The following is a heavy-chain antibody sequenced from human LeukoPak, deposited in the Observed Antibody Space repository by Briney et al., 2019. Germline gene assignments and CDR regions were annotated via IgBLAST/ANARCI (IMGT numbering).Heavy chain of an antibody. V-gene: IGHV4-30-4*01. Sequence: PSETLSLTCTVSGGSISSSNYYWSWIRQPPGKSLEWIGYIYYSGSTYYNPSLKSRVTISVDTSENQFSLKLSSVTAADTAVYYCARDPPRITMVRGVYGMDVWGQGTTVTVSS. J-gene: IGHJ6*02. D-gene: IGHD3-10*01. CDR1: GGSISSSNYY. CDR2: IYYSGST. CDR3: ARDPPRITMVRGVYGMDV.